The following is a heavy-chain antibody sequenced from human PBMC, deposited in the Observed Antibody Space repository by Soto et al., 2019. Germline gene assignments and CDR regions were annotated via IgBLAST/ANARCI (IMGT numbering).Heavy chain of an antibody. CDR1: GYTFTSYY. D-gene: IGHD3-22*01. Sequence: ASVKVSCKASGYTFTSYYMHWVRQAPGQGLEWMGIINPSGGSTSYAQKFQGRVTMTTDTSTSTVYMELSSLRSEDTAVYYCARDLYYDSSGYVNDYWGQGTLVTVSS. CDR3: ARDLYYDSSGYVNDY. CDR2: INPSGGST. V-gene: IGHV1-46*01. J-gene: IGHJ4*02.